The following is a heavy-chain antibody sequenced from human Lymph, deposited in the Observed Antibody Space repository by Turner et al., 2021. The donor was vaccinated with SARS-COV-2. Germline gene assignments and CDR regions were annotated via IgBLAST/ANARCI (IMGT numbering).Heavy chain of an antibody. CDR3: ARDIPTTADYFDY. J-gene: IGHJ4*02. Sequence: EVQLVESGGGLVKPGGSLRLSCAASGFTFSTYSMNWFRQAPGKGPEWISSISSSSSYIYYADSVKGRFTISRDDAKNSLYLQMNSLRAEDTAVYYCARDIPTTADYFDYWGQGTLVTVSS. V-gene: IGHV3-21*01. CDR2: ISSSSSYI. CDR1: GFTFSTYS. D-gene: IGHD4-17*01.